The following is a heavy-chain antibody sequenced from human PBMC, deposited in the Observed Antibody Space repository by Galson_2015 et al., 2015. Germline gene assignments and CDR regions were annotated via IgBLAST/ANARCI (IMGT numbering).Heavy chain of an antibody. J-gene: IGHJ4*02. CDR3: AKGVGEG. D-gene: IGHD3-16*01. CDR2: IEQHGSEQ. V-gene: IGHV3-7*01. Sequence: SLRLSCAASGFTFSSSWMSWVRQVPGKGLEWVASIEQHGSEQFYVDSVKGRFTVSRDNAKDSLYLQMNSLRVEDTAVYYCAKGVGEGGGQGTLVTVSS. CDR1: GFTFSSSW.